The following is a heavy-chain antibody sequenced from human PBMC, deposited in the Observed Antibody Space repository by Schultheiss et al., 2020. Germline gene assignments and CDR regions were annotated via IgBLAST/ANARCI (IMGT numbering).Heavy chain of an antibody. D-gene: IGHD5-12*01. J-gene: IGHJ6*03. V-gene: IGHV1-2*04. CDR2: INPNSGGT. CDR3: ARGVSGSLYYYMDV. Sequence: VKVSCKASGYTFTGYYMHWVRQAPGQGLEWMGWINPNSGGTNYAQKFQGWVTMTRDTSISTAYMELSRLRSDDTAVYYCARGVSGSLYYYMDVWGKGTTVTVSS. CDR1: GYTFTGYY.